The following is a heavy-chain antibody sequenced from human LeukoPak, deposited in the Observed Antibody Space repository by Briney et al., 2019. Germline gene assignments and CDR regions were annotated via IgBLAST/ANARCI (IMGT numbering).Heavy chain of an antibody. Sequence: GSSVKVSCKASGYTFTSYDINWVRQATGQGLEWMGWMNPNSGNTGYAQKFQGRVTMTRNTSISTAYMELSSLRSEDTAVYYCARVSAQDFWSGYRVFDYWGQGTLVTVSS. CDR1: GYTFTSYD. CDR2: MNPNSGNT. J-gene: IGHJ4*02. D-gene: IGHD3-3*01. CDR3: ARVSAQDFWSGYRVFDY. V-gene: IGHV1-8*01.